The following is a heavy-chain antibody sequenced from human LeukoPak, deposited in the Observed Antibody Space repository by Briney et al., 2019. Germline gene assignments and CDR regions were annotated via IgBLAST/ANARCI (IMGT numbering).Heavy chain of an antibody. V-gene: IGHV4-59*08. CDR1: GDSISMHY. D-gene: IGHD3-9*01. J-gene: IGHJ6*03. CDR2: IDHTGST. Sequence: PSETLSLTCSVSGDSISMHYWSWIRQPPGKGLEWIGYIDHTGSTNYNPSLNSRVTISRDMSKNHFSLKLSSVTAADTAVYYCARGAYYDILTGYYSQEYYYYMDVCGKGTTVTFSS. CDR3: ARGAYYDILTGYYSQEYYYYMDV.